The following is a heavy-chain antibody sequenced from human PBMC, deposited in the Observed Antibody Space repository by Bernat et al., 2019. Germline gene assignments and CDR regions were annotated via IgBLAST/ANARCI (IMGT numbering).Heavy chain of an antibody. V-gene: IGHV1-18*04. Sequence: QVQLVQSGAEVKKPGASVKVSCKASGYTFTSYGISWVRQAPGQGLEWMGWISAYNGNTNYAQKLQDRVTMTTDTSTSTAYMELRSLRSDDTAVYYCARDLMVATILRSPGGWFDPWGQGTLVTVSS. CDR2: ISAYNGNT. J-gene: IGHJ5*02. CDR3: ARDLMVATILRSPGGWFDP. CDR1: GYTFTSYG. D-gene: IGHD5-12*01.